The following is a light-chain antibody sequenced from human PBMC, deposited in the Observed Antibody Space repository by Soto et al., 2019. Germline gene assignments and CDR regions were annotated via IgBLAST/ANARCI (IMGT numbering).Light chain of an antibody. CDR3: QQRSNWPPIT. V-gene: IGKV3-11*01. CDR1: QSVSSSY. CDR2: DAS. Sequence: IVLTQSPGTLSLSPGEGATLSCRASQSVSSSYLAWYQQKPGQAPRLLIFDASNRATGIPARFSGSGSGTDFTLTISSLEPEDFAVYYCQQRSNWPPITFGQGTRWRL. J-gene: IGKJ5*01.